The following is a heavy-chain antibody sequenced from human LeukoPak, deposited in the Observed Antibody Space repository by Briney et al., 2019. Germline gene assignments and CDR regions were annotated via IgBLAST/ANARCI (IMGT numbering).Heavy chain of an antibody. CDR1: GFIFSSYE. CDR3: ARASSGAKVY. Sequence: PGGSLRLSCAASGFIFSSYEMNWVRQAPGKGLEWVLYISSSGSTIYYADPVKGRFTISRDNAKNSLYLQMNSLRAEDTAVYYCARASSGAKVYWGQGTLVTVSS. D-gene: IGHD4-17*01. V-gene: IGHV3-48*03. J-gene: IGHJ4*02. CDR2: ISSSGSTI.